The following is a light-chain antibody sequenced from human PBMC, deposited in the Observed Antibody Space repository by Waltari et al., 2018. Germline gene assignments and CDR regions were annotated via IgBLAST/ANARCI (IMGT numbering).Light chain of an antibody. Sequence: SYVLAQPPSVSVAPGPTARLTCGGNNLGILRVPWYQQKAGQAPVLVIYDDTARPSGIPERFSGSNSGNTATLTISGVEAGHEAVYYCQVWDRSSDQPVFGGGTKVTVL. CDR1: NLGILR. CDR2: DDT. J-gene: IGLJ3*02. CDR3: QVWDRSSDQPV. V-gene: IGLV3-21*02.